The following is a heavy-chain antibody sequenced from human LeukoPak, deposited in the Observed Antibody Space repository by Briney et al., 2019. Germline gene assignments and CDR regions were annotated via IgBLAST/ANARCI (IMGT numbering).Heavy chain of an antibody. Sequence: GGSLRLSCAASGFTFSNYSMNWVRQAPGKGLEWVSSISSSSSYIYYADSVKGRFTISRDNAKNSLSLQMNSLRAEDTAVYYCARVSRGSYFHIGSDFDYWGQGTLVTVSS. CDR1: GFTFSNYS. J-gene: IGHJ4*02. CDR2: ISSSSSYI. V-gene: IGHV3-21*01. D-gene: IGHD1-26*01. CDR3: ARVSRGSYFHIGSDFDY.